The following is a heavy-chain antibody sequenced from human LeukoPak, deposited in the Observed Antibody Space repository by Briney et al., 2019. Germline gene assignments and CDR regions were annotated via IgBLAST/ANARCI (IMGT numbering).Heavy chain of an antibody. J-gene: IGHJ4*02. CDR2: INHSGST. CDR1: GGSFSGYY. D-gene: IGHD4-17*01. Sequence: SETLSLTCAVYGGSFSGYYWSWIRQPPGKGLEWIGEINHSGSTNYSPSLKSRVTLSVDKSKNQFSLRLSSVTAADTAVYYCAKESLRNTVTTRSEADYWGQGTLVTVSS. V-gene: IGHV4-34*01. CDR3: AKESLRNTVTTRSEADY.